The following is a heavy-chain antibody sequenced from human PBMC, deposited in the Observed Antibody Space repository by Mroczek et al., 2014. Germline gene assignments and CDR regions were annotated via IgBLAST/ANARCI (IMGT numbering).Heavy chain of an antibody. CDR2: INHSGST. CDR1: GGSFSGYY. J-gene: IGHJ2*01. V-gene: IGHV4-34*01. D-gene: IGHD2-15*01. Sequence: QVQLQQWGAGLLKPSETLSLTCAVYGGSFSGYYWSWIRQPPGKGLEWIGEINHSGSTNYNPSLKSRVTISVDTSKNQFSLKLSSVTAADTAVYYCARRYCSGGSCYRYFDLWGRGTLVTVSS. CDR3: ARRYCSGGSCYRYFDL.